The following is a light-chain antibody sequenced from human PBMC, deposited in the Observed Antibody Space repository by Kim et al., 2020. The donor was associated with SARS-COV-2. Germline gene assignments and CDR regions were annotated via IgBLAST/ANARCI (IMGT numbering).Light chain of an antibody. CDR1: SSNIGSND. CDR2: ADD. CDR3: GTWDSSLSARV. V-gene: IGLV1-51*01. Sequence: GQEVTSSCFGSSSNIGSNDVSWYQQLPGTAPKLLIYADDERFSGIPDRFSGSKSGTSATLGITGLQTGDEADYYCGTWDSSLSARVFGGGTQLTVL. J-gene: IGLJ2*01.